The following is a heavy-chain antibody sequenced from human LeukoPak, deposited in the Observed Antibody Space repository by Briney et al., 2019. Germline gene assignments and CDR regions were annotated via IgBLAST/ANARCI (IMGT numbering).Heavy chain of an antibody. Sequence: GGSLRLSCVASGFTFKNYVMNWVRQAPGRGLEWLATIYGSGVSISYADSVKGRFTISRDNSNNTLYLQMNSLRAEDTAMYYCAKDLGWELPAEAYWGQGILVTVSS. V-gene: IGHV3-23*01. D-gene: IGHD1-26*01. J-gene: IGHJ4*02. CDR3: AKDLGWELPAEAY. CDR1: GFTFKNYV. CDR2: IYGSGVSI.